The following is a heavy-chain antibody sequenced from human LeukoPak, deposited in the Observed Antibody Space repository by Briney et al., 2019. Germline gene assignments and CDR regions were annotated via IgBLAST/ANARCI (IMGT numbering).Heavy chain of an antibody. V-gene: IGHV4-59*01. Sequence: PSETLSLTCNVSGGSIRGYYWSWIRQPPGRGLEWIGYIYSSGSTNYNPSLKSRVTMSVDTSKNQFSLKVSSVTAADTAVYYCARVYDSGSQAYFYYMDVWGKGTTVTISS. CDR3: ARVYDSGSQAYFYYMDV. CDR1: GGSIRGYY. CDR2: IYSSGST. J-gene: IGHJ6*03. D-gene: IGHD3-10*01.